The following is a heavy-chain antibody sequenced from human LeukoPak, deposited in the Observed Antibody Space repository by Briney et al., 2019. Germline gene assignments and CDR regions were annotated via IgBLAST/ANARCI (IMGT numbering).Heavy chain of an antibody. D-gene: IGHD1-7*01. J-gene: IGHJ4*02. CDR3: ARGSRYNWNYLCNY. CDR2: INHSGST. CDR1: GGSFSGYY. V-gene: IGHV4-34*01. Sequence: SETLSLTCAVYGGSFSGYYWSWIRQPPGKGLEWIGEINHSGSTNYNPSLKSRVTISVDTSKNQFSLKLSSVTAADTAVYYCARGSRYNWNYLCNYWGQGTLVTVSS.